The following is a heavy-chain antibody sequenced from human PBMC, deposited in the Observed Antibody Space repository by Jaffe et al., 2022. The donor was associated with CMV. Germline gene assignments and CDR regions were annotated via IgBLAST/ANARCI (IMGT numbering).Heavy chain of an antibody. J-gene: IGHJ3*02. CDR2: ISWNSGSI. CDR1: GFTFDDYA. Sequence: EVQLVESGGGLVQPGRSLRLSCAASGFTFDDYAMHWVRQAPGKGLEWVSGISWNSGSIGYADSVKGRFTISRDNAKNSLYLQMNSLRAEDTALYYCARYSSGWYAFDIWGQGTMVTVSS. V-gene: IGHV3-9*01. CDR3: ARYSSGWYAFDI. D-gene: IGHD6-19*01.